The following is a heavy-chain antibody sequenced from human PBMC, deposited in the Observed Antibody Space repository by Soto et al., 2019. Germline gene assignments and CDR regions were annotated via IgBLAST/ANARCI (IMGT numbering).Heavy chain of an antibody. J-gene: IGHJ4*02. CDR2: IWYDGSNK. V-gene: IGHV3-33*01. CDR1: GFTFSSYG. CDR3: ARDRRYSSSWYEFDY. Sequence: GGSLRLSCAASGFTFSSYGMHWVRQAPGKGLEWVAVIWYDGSNKYYADFVKGRFTISRDNSKNTLYLQMNSLRAEDTAVYYCARDRRYSSSWYEFDYWGQGTLVTVSS. D-gene: IGHD6-13*01.